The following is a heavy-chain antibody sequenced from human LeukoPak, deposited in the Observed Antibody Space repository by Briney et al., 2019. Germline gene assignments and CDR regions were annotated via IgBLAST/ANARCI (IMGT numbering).Heavy chain of an antibody. D-gene: IGHD6-13*01. CDR3: ARSERSGIYFDY. CDR2: INRSGST. J-gene: IGHJ4*02. CDR1: GGSFSAYY. Sequence: SETLSLTCAVYGGSFSAYYWSWIRQPPGKGLEWIVEINRSGSTSYNPSLKSRVTISVDTSRNQFSLKVSSVTAADTAVYYCARSERSGIYFDYWGQGTLVTVSS. V-gene: IGHV4-34*01.